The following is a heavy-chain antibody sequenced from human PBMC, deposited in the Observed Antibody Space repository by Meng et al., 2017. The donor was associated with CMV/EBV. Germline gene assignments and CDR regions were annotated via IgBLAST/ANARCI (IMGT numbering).Heavy chain of an antibody. D-gene: IGHD3-9*01. CDR3: TRDYAKYYDISTGYYRFGFFDY. CDR2: IRSKAYGGTT. CDR1: GFTFGDYA. V-gene: IGHV3-49*04. Sequence: GESLKISCTASGFTFGDYAMSWVRQAPGKGLEWVGFIRSKAYGGTTEYAASVKGRFTISRDDSKSIAYLQMNSLKTEDTAVYYCTRDYAKYYDISTGYYRFGFFDYWGQGTLVTVSS. J-gene: IGHJ4*02.